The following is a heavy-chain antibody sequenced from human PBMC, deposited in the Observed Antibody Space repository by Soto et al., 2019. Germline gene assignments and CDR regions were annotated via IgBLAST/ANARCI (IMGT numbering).Heavy chain of an antibody. J-gene: IGHJ4*02. D-gene: IGHD3-22*01. CDR3: VKAGESGYCDH. CDR2: ISYDGTQK. Sequence: QVQLVESGGGVVQPGRSLRLSCAVSGFTFSDYGMHWVRQAPGKGLEWVAVISYDGTQKYFADSVKGRFTISRDDSENTLYLQMNSLTPEDTAVYYCVKAGESGYCDHWGQGTLVTVAS. CDR1: GFTFSDYG. V-gene: IGHV3-30*18.